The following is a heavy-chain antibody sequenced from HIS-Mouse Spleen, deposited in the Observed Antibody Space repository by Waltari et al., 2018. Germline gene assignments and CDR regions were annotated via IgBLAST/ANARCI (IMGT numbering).Heavy chain of an antibody. J-gene: IGHJ2*01. V-gene: IGHV4-39*07. CDR1: GGSISSSRSY. CDR2: IYYSGST. CDR3: AREIPYSSSWYDWYFDL. Sequence: QLQLPESGPGLVKPSETLSLTCTVSGGSISSSRSYWGWIRQPPGKGLEWIGSIYYSGSTYYNPSLKSRVTISVDTSKNQFSLKLSSVTAADTAVYYCAREIPYSSSWYDWYFDLWGRGTLVTVSS. D-gene: IGHD6-13*01.